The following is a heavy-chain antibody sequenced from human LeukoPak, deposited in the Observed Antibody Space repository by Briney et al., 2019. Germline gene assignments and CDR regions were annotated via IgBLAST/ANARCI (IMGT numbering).Heavy chain of an antibody. CDR2: INPSGGST. CDR3: ARESSMALREGYFDY. D-gene: IGHD2/OR15-2a*01. J-gene: IGHJ4*02. V-gene: IGHV1-46*01. Sequence: ASVKVSCKASGYTFTSYYMHWVRQAPGQGLEWMGIINPSGGSTSYAQKFQGRVTMTRDTSTSTVYMELSSLRSEDTAVYYCARESSMALREGYFDYWGQGTLVTVSS. CDR1: GYTFTSYY.